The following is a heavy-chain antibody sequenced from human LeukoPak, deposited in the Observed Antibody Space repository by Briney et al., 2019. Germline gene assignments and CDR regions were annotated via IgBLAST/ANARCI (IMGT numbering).Heavy chain of an antibody. CDR3: AARNIITMIVVAHFDY. D-gene: IGHD3-22*01. V-gene: IGHV3-66*01. CDR1: GFTVSSNY. CDR2: IYSGGST. J-gene: IGHJ4*02. Sequence: GGSLRLSCAASGFTVSSNYMSWVRQAPGKGLEWVSVIYSGGSTYYADSVKGRFTISRDNSKNTLYLQMNSLRAEDTAVYYCAARNIITMIVVAHFDYWGQGTLVTVSS.